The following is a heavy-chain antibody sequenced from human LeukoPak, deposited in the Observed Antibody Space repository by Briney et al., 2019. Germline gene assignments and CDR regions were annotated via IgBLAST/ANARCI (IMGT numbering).Heavy chain of an antibody. CDR2: IYHSGST. J-gene: IGHJ4*02. CDR3: ARGEYSSSSGSN. Sequence: SETLSLTCTVPGYSISSGYYWGWIRPPPGKGLEWIGSIYHSGSTYYNPSLKSRVTISVDTSKNQFSLKLSSVTAADTAVYYCARGEYSSSSGSNWGQGTLVTVSS. D-gene: IGHD6-6*01. CDR1: GYSISSGYY. V-gene: IGHV4-38-2*02.